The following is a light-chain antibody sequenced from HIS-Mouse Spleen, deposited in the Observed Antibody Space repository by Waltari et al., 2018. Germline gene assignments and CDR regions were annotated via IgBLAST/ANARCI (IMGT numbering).Light chain of an antibody. CDR3: QVWDSSSDHRV. Sequence: SYVLTQPPSVSVAPGKTARITCGGNNIGSKSEHWYQQKPGQAPVLVVYDDSDRLSGIPERFSGSNSGNTATLTISRVEAGDEADYYCQVWDSSSDHRVFGGGTKLTVL. V-gene: IGLV3-21*03. J-gene: IGLJ3*02. CDR2: DDS. CDR1: NIGSKS.